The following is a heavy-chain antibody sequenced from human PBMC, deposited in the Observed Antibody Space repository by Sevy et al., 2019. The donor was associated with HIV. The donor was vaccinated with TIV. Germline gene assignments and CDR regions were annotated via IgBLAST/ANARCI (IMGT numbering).Heavy chain of an antibody. CDR2: VSSTRETE. Sequence: GGSLRLSCAASGFPFTSYAMDWVRQAPGKGLEWVSTVSSTRETEYYADSVKGRFTISRDHSKNTVFLQMNSLSGEDTAVYYCAKRGNGWYELDYWGRGTLVAVSS. J-gene: IGHJ4*02. V-gene: IGHV3-23*01. CDR3: AKRGNGWYELDY. CDR1: GFPFTSYA. D-gene: IGHD6-19*01.